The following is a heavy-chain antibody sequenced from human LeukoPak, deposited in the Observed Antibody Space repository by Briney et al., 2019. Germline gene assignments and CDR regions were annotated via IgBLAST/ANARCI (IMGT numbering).Heavy chain of an antibody. D-gene: IGHD6-13*01. CDR1: GFTFSSYW. Sequence: GGSLRLSCAASGFTFSSYWMSWVRQAPGKGLEWVANIKQDGSEKYCVDSVKGRFTISRDNAKNSLYLQMNSLRAEDTAVYYCARVTGSPRGQQLSYYYYMDVWGKGTTVTVSS. CDR2: IKQDGSEK. CDR3: ARVTGSPRGQQLSYYYYMDV. V-gene: IGHV3-7*01. J-gene: IGHJ6*03.